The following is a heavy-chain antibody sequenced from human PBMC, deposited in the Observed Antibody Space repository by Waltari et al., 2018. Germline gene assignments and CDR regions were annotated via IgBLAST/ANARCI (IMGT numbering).Heavy chain of an antibody. CDR3: ARDRGVAAGTTRFDY. J-gene: IGHJ4*02. D-gene: IGHD6-13*01. Sequence: QVQLQESGPGLVKPSGTLSLTCAVSGGSISSSNWWRWLRQPPGKGLEWIGEIYHSGSTNYNPSLKSRVTISVDKSKNQFSLKLSSVTAADTAVYYCARDRGVAAGTTRFDYWGQGTLVTVSS. CDR1: GGSISSSNW. CDR2: IYHSGST. V-gene: IGHV4-4*02.